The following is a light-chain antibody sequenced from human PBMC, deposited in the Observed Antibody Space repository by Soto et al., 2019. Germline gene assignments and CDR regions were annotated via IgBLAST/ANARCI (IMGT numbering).Light chain of an antibody. V-gene: IGKV3-20*01. CDR3: QQYDNWTWT. Sequence: EIALTQSTDTLSLSPEERATLSCIASQTVIHNHLAWHQQKPGQTPRLLVYGASSRATGIPERLSGSGSGTDFTLTISSMQSEDFAVYYCQQYDNWTWTFGHGTKVDIK. CDR1: QTVIHNH. CDR2: GAS. J-gene: IGKJ1*01.